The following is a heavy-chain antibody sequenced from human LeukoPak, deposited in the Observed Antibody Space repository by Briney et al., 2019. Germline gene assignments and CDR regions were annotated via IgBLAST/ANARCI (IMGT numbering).Heavy chain of an antibody. J-gene: IGHJ4*02. CDR2: ISSSSSYI. D-gene: IGHD4-17*01. V-gene: IGHV3-21*01. CDR3: ARDLTTVTLDY. CDR1: GFSFNNIA. Sequence: GGSLRLSCEGSGFSFNNIAMAWVRQAPGKGLEWVSSISSSSSYIYYADSVKGRFTISRDNAKNSLYLQMNSLRAEDTAVYYCARDLTTVTLDYWGQGTLVTVSS.